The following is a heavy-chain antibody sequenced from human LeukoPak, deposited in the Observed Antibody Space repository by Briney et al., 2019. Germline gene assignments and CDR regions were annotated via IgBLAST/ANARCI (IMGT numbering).Heavy chain of an antibody. CDR2: FDPEDGET. J-gene: IGHJ5*02. CDR1: GYTLTELS. D-gene: IGHD5-12*01. Sequence: ASVKVSCKVSGYTLTELSMHWVRQAPGKGLEWMGGFDPEDGETIYAQKFQGRVTMTEDTSTDTAYMELSSLRSEDTAVYYCATEGRYSGYDWNWFDPWGQGTLVTVSS. CDR3: ATEGRYSGYDWNWFDP. V-gene: IGHV1-24*01.